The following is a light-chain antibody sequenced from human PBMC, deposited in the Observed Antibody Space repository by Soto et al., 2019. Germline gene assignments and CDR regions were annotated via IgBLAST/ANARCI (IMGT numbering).Light chain of an antibody. CDR2: DVS. Sequence: QSALTQPRSVSGSPGQSVTISCTGTSRDVGGYNSVSWYQQHPGKAPKLMIYDVSQRPSGVPDRFSGSKSGNTASLTISGLQPEDEADYFCCTYAGTYSYVFGTWTKLTVL. CDR1: SRDVGGYNS. CDR3: CTYAGTYSYV. J-gene: IGLJ1*01. V-gene: IGLV2-11*01.